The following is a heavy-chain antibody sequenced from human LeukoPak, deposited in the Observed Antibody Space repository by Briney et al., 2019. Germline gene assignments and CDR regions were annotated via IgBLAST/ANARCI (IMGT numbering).Heavy chain of an antibody. V-gene: IGHV1-24*01. CDR1: GYTFTGYY. CDR3: ATGSLGYYYMDV. CDR2: FDPEDGET. D-gene: IGHD3-16*01. J-gene: IGHJ6*03. Sequence: ASVKVSCKASGYTFTGYYMHWVRQAPGKGLEWMGGFDPEDGETIYAQKFQGRVTMTEDTSTDTAYMELSSLRSEDTAVYYCATGSLGYYYMDVWGKGTTVTISS.